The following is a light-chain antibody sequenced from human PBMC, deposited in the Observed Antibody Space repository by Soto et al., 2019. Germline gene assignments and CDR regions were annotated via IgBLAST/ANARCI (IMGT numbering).Light chain of an antibody. Sequence: QSALTQPASVSGSPGQSITISCTGTSSDVGSYNLVSWYQQHPGKAPKLMIYEVSKWPSGGSNRFSGSKSGNTASLTISGLQAEDEADYYCCSYAGSSTLVFGGGTKLTVL. V-gene: IGLV2-23*02. CDR3: CSYAGSSTLV. CDR2: EVS. CDR1: SSDVGSYNL. J-gene: IGLJ3*02.